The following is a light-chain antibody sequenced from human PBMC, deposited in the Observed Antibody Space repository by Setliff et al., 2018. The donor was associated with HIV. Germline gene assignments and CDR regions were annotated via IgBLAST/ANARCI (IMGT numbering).Light chain of an antibody. V-gene: IGLV1-40*01. Sequence: QSVLTQPPSVSGTPGQRVTISCTGSNSNIGAGYDVHWYQQLPGTAPKLLIYGDTNRPSGVSNRFSGSKSGNTASLTISGLQAEDEADYYCCSNTGSNTYVFGTGTKVTVL. CDR2: GDT. CDR3: CSNTGSNTYV. CDR1: NSNIGAGYD. J-gene: IGLJ1*01.